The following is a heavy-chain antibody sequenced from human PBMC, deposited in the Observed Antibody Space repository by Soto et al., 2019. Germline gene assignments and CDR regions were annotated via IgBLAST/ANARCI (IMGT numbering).Heavy chain of an antibody. D-gene: IGHD3-22*01. Sequence: SETLSLTCTVSGGSISSYYWSWIRQPPGKGLEWIGYIYYSGSTNYNPSLKSRVTISVDTSKNQFSLKLSSVTAADTAVYYCARRLSSGYYLNWFDPWGQGTLVTVS. CDR1: GGSISSYY. CDR3: ARRLSSGYYLNWFDP. J-gene: IGHJ5*02. V-gene: IGHV4-59*01. CDR2: IYYSGST.